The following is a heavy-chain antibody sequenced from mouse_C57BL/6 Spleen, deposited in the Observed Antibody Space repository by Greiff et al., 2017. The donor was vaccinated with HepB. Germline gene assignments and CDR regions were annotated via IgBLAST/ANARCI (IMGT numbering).Heavy chain of an antibody. D-gene: IGHD2-12*01. J-gene: IGHJ4*01. CDR1: GFTFSSYG. CDR2: ISSGGSYT. V-gene: IGHV5-6*01. Sequence: EVQRVESGGDLVKPGGSLKLSCVASGFTFSSYGMSWVRQTPDKRLEWVATISSGGSYTYYPDSVKGRFTISRDNAKNTLYLQMSSLKSEDTAMYYCARGDDGYAMDYWGQGTSVTVSS. CDR3: ARGDDGYAMDY.